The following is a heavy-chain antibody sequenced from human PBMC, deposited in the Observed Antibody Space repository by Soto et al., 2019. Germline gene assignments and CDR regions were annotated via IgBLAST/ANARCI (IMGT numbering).Heavy chain of an antibody. Sequence: SDTLSLTFAVYGGSFSGYYWTWIRQPPGKGLEWIGEINHSGTINFNPSLKSRLTISLDTSKKHFSLKLSSVTDADTAAYYCARADRTLVTSYSLYXWGQGTTVTVS. D-gene: IGHD2-21*02. CDR3: ARADRTLVTSYSLYX. CDR1: GGSFSGYY. CDR2: INHSGTI. V-gene: IGHV4-34*01. J-gene: IGHJ6*02.